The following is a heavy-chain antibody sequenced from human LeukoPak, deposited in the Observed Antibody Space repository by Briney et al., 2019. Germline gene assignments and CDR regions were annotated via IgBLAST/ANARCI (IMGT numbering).Heavy chain of an antibody. V-gene: IGHV4-59*01. CDR1: GGSISSYY. CDR3: ARFIGYSSGWFEF. Sequence: SETLSLTCTVSGGSISSYYWTWIRQPPGKGLEWIGYIYYSGITNYNPSLKSRVFISVDTSKNQFSLKLSSVTAADTAVCYCARFIGYSSGWFEFWGQGTLVTVSS. D-gene: IGHD6-19*01. J-gene: IGHJ4*02. CDR2: IYYSGIT.